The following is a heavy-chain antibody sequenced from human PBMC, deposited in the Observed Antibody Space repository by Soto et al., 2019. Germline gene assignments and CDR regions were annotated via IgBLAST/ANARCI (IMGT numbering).Heavy chain of an antibody. CDR3: ARVPITMVRGVFYYFDY. CDR1: GGSISSSSYY. Sequence: SETLSLTCTVSGGSISSSSYYWGWIRQPPGKGLEWIGSIYYSGSTYYNPSLKSRVTISVDTSKNQFSLKLSSVTAADTAVYYCARVPITMVRGVFYYFDYWGQGTLVTVSS. D-gene: IGHD3-10*01. J-gene: IGHJ4*02. V-gene: IGHV4-39*01. CDR2: IYYSGST.